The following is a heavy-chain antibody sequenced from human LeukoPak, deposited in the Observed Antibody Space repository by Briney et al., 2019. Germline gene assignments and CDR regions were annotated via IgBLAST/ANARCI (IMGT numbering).Heavy chain of an antibody. D-gene: IGHD1-14*01. V-gene: IGHV3-21*06. Sequence: GGSLRLSCTASGLTFPTSGFNWVRQAPGKGLEWVASIGPTGSDRYHADSIKGRFTISRDNDNNFLYLQMNSLRAEDTAVYYCATETNGRHYDYWGQGTLLTVSS. CDR1: GLTFPTSG. CDR3: ATETNGRHYDY. J-gene: IGHJ4*02. CDR2: IGPTGSDR.